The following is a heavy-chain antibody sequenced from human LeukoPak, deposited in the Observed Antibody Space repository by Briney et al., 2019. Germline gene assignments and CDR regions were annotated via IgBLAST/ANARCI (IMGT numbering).Heavy chain of an antibody. D-gene: IGHD5-18*01. CDR2: INTSGST. CDR1: GGSISNYY. Sequence: RSSETLSLTCTVSGGSISNYYWSWIRQPAGKGLEWIGRINTSGSTDYNPSLKSRVTMSVDRSKNQFSLNLSSLTAADTAVYYCARSRGTTLVTRFDYWGQGTLVTVSS. V-gene: IGHV4-4*07. J-gene: IGHJ4*02. CDR3: ARSRGTTLVTRFDY.